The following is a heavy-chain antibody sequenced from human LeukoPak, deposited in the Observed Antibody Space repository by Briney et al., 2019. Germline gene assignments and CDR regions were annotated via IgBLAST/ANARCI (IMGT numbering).Heavy chain of an antibody. J-gene: IGHJ6*02. CDR3: ARDLMDV. CDR2: IRSSSSTI. V-gene: IGHV3-48*04. CDR1: GFTFSSYS. Sequence: GGSLRLSCAASGFTFSSYSMNWVRQAPGKGLEWVSYIRSSSSTIYYADSVKGRFTISRDNAKNSLYLQMNSLRAEDTAVYYCARDLMDVWGQGTTVTVSS.